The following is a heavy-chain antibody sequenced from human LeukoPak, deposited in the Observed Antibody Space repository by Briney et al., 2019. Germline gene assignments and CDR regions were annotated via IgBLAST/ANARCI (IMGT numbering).Heavy chain of an antibody. J-gene: IGHJ6*02. D-gene: IGHD5-18*01. Sequence: PGGSLRLSCAASGFTFSSYAMHWVRQAPGKGLEYVSAISSNGGSTYYANSVKGRFTISRDNSKNTLYLQMNSLRAEDTAVYYCAKDRHSFDYYYGMDVWGQGTTVTVSS. V-gene: IGHV3-64*01. CDR2: ISSNGGST. CDR1: GFTFSSYA. CDR3: AKDRHSFDYYYGMDV.